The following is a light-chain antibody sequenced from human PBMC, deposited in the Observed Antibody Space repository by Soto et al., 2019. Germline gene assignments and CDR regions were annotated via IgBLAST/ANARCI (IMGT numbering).Light chain of an antibody. J-gene: IGKJ1*01. CDR1: QSISSY. CDR3: QQYNTYSWT. V-gene: IGKV1-39*01. CDR2: AAS. Sequence: MQMTQSPSSLSASVVDRVTITCLASQSISSYLNWYQQKPGKAPKLLIYAASSLQSGVPSRFSGSGSGTDFTLTISSLQPEDFATYYCQQYNTYSWTSAPGTKVDI.